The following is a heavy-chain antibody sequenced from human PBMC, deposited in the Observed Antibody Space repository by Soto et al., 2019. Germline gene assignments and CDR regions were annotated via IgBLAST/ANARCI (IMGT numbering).Heavy chain of an antibody. D-gene: IGHD3-10*01. CDR3: GGSGGPEGAWFDP. CDR2: FYYSGIT. J-gene: IGHJ5*02. Sequence: SETLSLTCTVSGGPIRRRGYYWSWIRHRPGEGLEWIGFFYYSGITDYNPSLRSRVTISADTSRNQVFLNMYSVTAADPAVFNCGGSGGPEGAWFDPWGQGTLVPVSS. CDR1: GGPIRRRGYY. V-gene: IGHV4-31*03.